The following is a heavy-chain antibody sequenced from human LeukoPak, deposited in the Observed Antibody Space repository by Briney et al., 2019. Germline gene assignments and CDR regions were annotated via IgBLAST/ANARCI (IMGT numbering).Heavy chain of an antibody. J-gene: IGHJ6*04. CDR2: IYYSGST. V-gene: IGHV4-31*03. Sequence: SETLSLTCTVSGGAISSGGYYLSWLRQHPGKGLDWIGYIYYSGSTYYNPSLKSRVTISVDTSKNQFSLKLSSVTAADTAVYYCARDHIVVVPAASVFRYYYYGMDVWGKGTTVTVSS. CDR1: GGAISSGGYY. CDR3: ARDHIVVVPAASVFRYYYYGMDV. D-gene: IGHD2-2*01.